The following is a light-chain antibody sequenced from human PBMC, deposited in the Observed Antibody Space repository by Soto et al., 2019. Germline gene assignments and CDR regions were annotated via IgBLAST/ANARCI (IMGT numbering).Light chain of an antibody. V-gene: IGKV3-11*01. CDR1: QSVSSY. CDR2: DAS. J-gene: IGKJ4*01. Sequence: EIVLTQSPATLSLSPGERATLSCRASQSVSSYLAWYQQKPGQAPRLLIYDASNRATGIPARFSCSGSGTDLTLPIRSLEPEDFAVYYGSQRCKWPALTFGGGTKVEIK. CDR3: SQRCKWPALT.